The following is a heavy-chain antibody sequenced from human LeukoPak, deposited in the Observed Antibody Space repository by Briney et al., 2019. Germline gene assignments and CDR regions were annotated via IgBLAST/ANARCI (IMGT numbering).Heavy chain of an antibody. J-gene: IGHJ4*02. D-gene: IGHD6-25*01. CDR1: GFTFDDYG. CDR3: ARGGPRSTYDY. V-gene: IGHV3-20*04. Sequence: GGSLRLSCAASGFTFDDYGMSWVRQAPGKGLEWVSGINWNGGSTGYADSVEGRFTISRDNAKNSLYLQMNSLRAEDTALYYCARGGPRSTYDYWGQGTLVTVSS. CDR2: INWNGGST.